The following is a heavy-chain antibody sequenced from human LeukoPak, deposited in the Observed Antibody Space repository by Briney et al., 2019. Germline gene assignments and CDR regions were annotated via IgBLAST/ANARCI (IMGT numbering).Heavy chain of an antibody. V-gene: IGHV3-30*18. CDR1: GFTFSSYG. CDR2: TSYDGTNK. CDR3: AKDRSGSYSQGLDY. D-gene: IGHD1-26*01. J-gene: IGHJ4*02. Sequence: GGSLRLSCAASGFTFSSYGMHWVRQAPGKGLEWVAVTSYDGTNKSHADSVKGRFTISRDNSKNTLYLQMNSLRAEDTAVYYCAKDRSGSYSQGLDYWGQGTLVTVSS.